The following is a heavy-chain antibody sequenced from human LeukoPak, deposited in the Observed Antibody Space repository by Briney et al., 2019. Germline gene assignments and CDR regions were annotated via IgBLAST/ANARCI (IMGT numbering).Heavy chain of an antibody. V-gene: IGHV4-59*11. Sequence: SETLSLTCTVSGXSISSHYGSWIRQPPGKGQEWIGYIFNSGGTNYNPSLKSRVTISLDTSKNQFSLKLSSVTAADTAVYYCATYRSRGFDYWGQGTLVTVSS. CDR2: IFNSGGT. CDR1: GXSISSHY. CDR3: ATYRSRGFDY. J-gene: IGHJ4*02. D-gene: IGHD2-21*01.